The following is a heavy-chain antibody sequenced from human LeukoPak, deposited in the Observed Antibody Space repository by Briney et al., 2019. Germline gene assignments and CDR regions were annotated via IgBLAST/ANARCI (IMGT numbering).Heavy chain of an antibody. J-gene: IGHJ4*02. Sequence: SETLSLTCAVYGGSFSGYYWSWIRQPPGKGLEWVGEINHSGSTNYNPSLKSRVTISVDTSKNQFSLKLSSVTAADTAVYYCARRPRYYSSGYYGLFDYWGQGTLVTVSS. CDR1: GGSFSGYY. CDR3: ARRPRYYSSGYYGLFDY. CDR2: INHSGST. V-gene: IGHV4-34*01. D-gene: IGHD3-22*01.